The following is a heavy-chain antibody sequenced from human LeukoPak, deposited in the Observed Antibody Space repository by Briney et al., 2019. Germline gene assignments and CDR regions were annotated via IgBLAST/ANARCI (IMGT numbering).Heavy chain of an antibody. CDR3: ARTVSGFDAFDI. CDR1: GFTFSSYS. CDR2: ISSSSSTI. J-gene: IGHJ3*02. V-gene: IGHV3-48*01. Sequence: GGSLRLSCAAYGFTFSSYSMNWVRQAPGKGLEWVSYISSSSSTIYYADSVKGRFTISRDNAKNSLYLQMDSLRAEDTAVYYCARTVSGFDAFDIWGQGTMVTVSS. D-gene: IGHD3-22*01.